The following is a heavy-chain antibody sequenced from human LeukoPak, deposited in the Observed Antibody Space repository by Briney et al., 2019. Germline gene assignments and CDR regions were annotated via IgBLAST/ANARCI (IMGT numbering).Heavy chain of an antibody. J-gene: IGHJ1*01. Sequence: PSETLSLTCTVSGGSISNHYCNWIRQSPGKELEWIGYVHYSRGTNYNPSLKSRVTISLDTSKNQFFLQLSSVTAADTAVYYCATNIDYGTFQHWGQGTLVTVSS. CDR3: ATNIDYGTFQH. CDR1: GGSISNHY. D-gene: IGHD4-17*01. V-gene: IGHV4-59*11. CDR2: VHYSRGT.